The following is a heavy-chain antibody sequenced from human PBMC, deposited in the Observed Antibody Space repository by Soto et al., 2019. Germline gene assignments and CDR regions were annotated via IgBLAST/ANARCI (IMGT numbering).Heavy chain of an antibody. CDR3: AKEAYCGGACYQPI. Sequence: PGGSLRLSCAASGFSVSRNYMSWVRQAPGKGLDWVSVIYSDGSTYYADSVKGRFSISRDNSKNTVYLQMNSLRAEDTAVYYCAKEAYCGGACYQPIWGQGTLVTVSS. V-gene: IGHV3-53*01. J-gene: IGHJ4*02. D-gene: IGHD2-21*02. CDR2: IYSDGST. CDR1: GFSVSRNY.